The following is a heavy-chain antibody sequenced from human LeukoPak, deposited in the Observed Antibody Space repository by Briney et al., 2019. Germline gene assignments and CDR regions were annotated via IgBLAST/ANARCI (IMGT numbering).Heavy chain of an antibody. Sequence: PSGTLSLTCAVSGDSISNSYWWTWVRQPPGKGLQWVSGISRSGATTGYADSVKGRFTISRDNAKNFVYLQTDRLRAEDTALYYCARIDPVGRTWGQGTLVIVSA. V-gene: IGHV3-20*04. CDR2: ISRSGATT. J-gene: IGHJ4*02. CDR1: GDSISNSYW. CDR3: ARIDPVGRT. D-gene: IGHD1-26*01.